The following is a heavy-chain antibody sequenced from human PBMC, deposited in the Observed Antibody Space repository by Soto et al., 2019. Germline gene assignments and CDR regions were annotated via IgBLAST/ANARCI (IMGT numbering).Heavy chain of an antibody. CDR3: ARDLGNLGYCSSTSCSPYGMDV. CDR2: IIPIFGTA. J-gene: IGHJ6*02. D-gene: IGHD2-2*01. CDR1: GGTFSSYA. Sequence: GASVKVSCKASGGTFSSYAISWVRQAPGQGLEWMGGIIPIFGTANYAQKFQGRVTITADKSTSTAYMELSSLRSEDTAVHYCARDLGNLGYCSSTSCSPYGMDVWGQGTTVTVSS. V-gene: IGHV1-69*06.